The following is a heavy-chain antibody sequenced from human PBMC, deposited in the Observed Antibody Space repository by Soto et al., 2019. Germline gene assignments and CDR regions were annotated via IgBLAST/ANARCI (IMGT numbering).Heavy chain of an antibody. CDR3: ARSPVLRYFDWSLDYFDC. V-gene: IGHV5-51*01. D-gene: IGHD3-9*01. CDR2: IYPGDSDS. J-gene: IGHJ4*02. Sequence: PGESLKISCKAFGYSFTSYWIGWVRQMPGKGLEWMGIIYPGDSDSRYSPSFLGQVTISVDKSINTAYLQWSSLKASDTAMYYCARSPVLRYFDWSLDYFDCWGQGTLVTVSS. CDR1: GYSFTSYW.